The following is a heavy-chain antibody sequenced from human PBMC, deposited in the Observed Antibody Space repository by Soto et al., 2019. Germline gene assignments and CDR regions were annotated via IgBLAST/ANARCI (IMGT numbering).Heavy chain of an antibody. V-gene: IGHV1-18*01. CDR2: ISAYNGNT. CDR3: ARDPDYYDSSGYPPGTGAFDI. D-gene: IGHD3-22*01. J-gene: IGHJ3*02. Sequence: QVQLVQSGAEVKKPGASVKVSCKASGYTFTSYGISWVRQAPGQGLEWMGWISAYNGNTNYAQKLQGRVTMTTDTSTSTAYMELRGLRSDDTAVDYCARDPDYYDSSGYPPGTGAFDIWGQGTMVTVSS. CDR1: GYTFTSYG.